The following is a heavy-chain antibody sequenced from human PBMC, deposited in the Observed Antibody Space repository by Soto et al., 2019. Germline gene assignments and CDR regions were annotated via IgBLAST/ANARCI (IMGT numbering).Heavy chain of an antibody. D-gene: IGHD6-6*01. Sequence: KTGGSLRLSCVGSGFTFSGYNMAWVRQAPGRGLEWVASISSRSKNIDYADSVKGRFTISRDNAKNLVYPQMNSLRAEDTAVYYCAIFTESGYRSIWYYFEYWGQGTPVTVSS. CDR1: GFTFSGYN. CDR3: AIFTESGYRSIWYYFEY. J-gene: IGHJ4*02. CDR2: ISSRSKNI. V-gene: IGHV3-21*06.